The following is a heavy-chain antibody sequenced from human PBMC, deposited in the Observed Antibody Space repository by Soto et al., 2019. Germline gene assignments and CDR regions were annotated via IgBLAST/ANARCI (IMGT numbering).Heavy chain of an antibody. Sequence: QLQLQESGPGLVKPSETLSLTCTVSGGSISSSSYYWGWIRQPPGKGLEWIGIIYYRGSTYYNPSLKSRVTFSVDTYKDRFSMMLSSVTAADTAVYYCPILKGIGYCSSTSCSTQGVDAFYIWGQGTMVTASS. J-gene: IGHJ3*02. D-gene: IGHD2-2*01. V-gene: IGHV4-39*01. CDR1: GGSISSSSYY. CDR3: PILKGIGYCSSTSCSTQGVDAFYI. CDR2: IYYRGST.